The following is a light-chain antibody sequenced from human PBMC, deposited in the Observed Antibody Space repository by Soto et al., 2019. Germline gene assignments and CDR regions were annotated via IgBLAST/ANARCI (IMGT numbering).Light chain of an antibody. CDR1: QFISNS. J-gene: IGKJ1*01. V-gene: IGKV3-15*01. Sequence: EIVLTQSPCTLSLSPGERVTLSCRASQFISNSLAWYQQRPGQPPRLLIYGASTRAAGISARFSGSGSGTEFTLTISSLQSEDFAVYYCQQSSNWPRTFGQGTKVDIK. CDR3: QQSSNWPRT. CDR2: GAS.